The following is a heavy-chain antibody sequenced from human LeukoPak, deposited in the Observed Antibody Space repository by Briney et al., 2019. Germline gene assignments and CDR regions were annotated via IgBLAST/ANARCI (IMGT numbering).Heavy chain of an antibody. CDR2: IWYDGSNK. J-gene: IGHJ6*02. Sequence: GRSLRLSCAASGFTFSSYGMHWVRQAPGKGLEWVAVIWYDGSNKYYADSVKGRFTISRDNSKNTLYLQMNSLRAEDTAVYYCAKDLYCSSTSCLGGMDVWGQGTTVTVSS. V-gene: IGHV3-33*06. D-gene: IGHD2-2*01. CDR1: GFTFSSYG. CDR3: AKDLYCSSTSCLGGMDV.